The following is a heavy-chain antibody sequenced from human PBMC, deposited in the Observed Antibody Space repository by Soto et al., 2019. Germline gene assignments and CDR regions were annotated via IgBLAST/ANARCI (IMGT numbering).Heavy chain of an antibody. J-gene: IGHJ4*02. CDR2: INHSGST. CDR3: ARGGYNYDY. CDR1: GGSFSGYY. Sequence: QVQLQQWGAGLLKPSETLSLTCAVYGGSFSGYYWSWIRQPPGKGLEWIGEINHSGSTNYNPSLKVRVPISVDTSKTQFSLKLSSVTAADTAVYYCARGGYNYDYWGQGTLVTVSS. D-gene: IGHD5-12*01. V-gene: IGHV4-34*01.